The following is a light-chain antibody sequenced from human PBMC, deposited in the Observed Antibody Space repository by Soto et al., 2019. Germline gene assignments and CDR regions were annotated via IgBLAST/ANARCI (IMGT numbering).Light chain of an antibody. CDR2: DVS. Sequence: QSALTQPASVSGSPGQSITISCTGTSSDVGGYNYVSWYQQYPGKVPKLMIYDVSRPSGVSDRFSGSKSGNTASLIISGLQAEDEADYYCSSYSSSSTAVFGGGTQLTVL. J-gene: IGLJ2*01. CDR3: SSYSSSSTAV. CDR1: SSDVGGYNY. V-gene: IGLV2-14*01.